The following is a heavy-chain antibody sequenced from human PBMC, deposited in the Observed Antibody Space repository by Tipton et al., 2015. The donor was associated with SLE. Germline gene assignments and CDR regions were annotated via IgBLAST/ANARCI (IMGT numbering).Heavy chain of an antibody. CDR1: GGSISSGNYY. Sequence: TLSLTCTVSGGSISSGNYYWSWIRQHPGKGLEWIGDIYYSGSTNYNPSLKSRVTISVDTSKNQFSLKLSSVTAADTAVYYCAASAGGNFDYWGQGTLVTVSS. CDR2: IYYSGST. J-gene: IGHJ4*02. D-gene: IGHD6-13*01. V-gene: IGHV4-61*01. CDR3: AASAGGNFDY.